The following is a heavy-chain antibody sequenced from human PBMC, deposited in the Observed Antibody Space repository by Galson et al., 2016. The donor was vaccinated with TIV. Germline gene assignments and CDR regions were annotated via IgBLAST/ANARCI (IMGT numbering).Heavy chain of an antibody. J-gene: IGHJ4*02. D-gene: IGHD1/OR15-1a*01. Sequence: SVKVSCKASGYTFTNYGISWVRQAPGQGLEWMGWIGTYNGDRRYAQKFQDRVTMTTDTYTSTAYLEVRSLRSDDTAVYYCARDVRGTWTNMDQWGQGTLVTVSS. CDR3: ARDVRGTWTNMDQ. V-gene: IGHV1-18*01. CDR2: IGTYNGDR. CDR1: GYTFTNYG.